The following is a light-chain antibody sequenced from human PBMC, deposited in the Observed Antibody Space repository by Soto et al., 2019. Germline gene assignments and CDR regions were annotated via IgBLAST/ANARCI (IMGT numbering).Light chain of an antibody. CDR2: RTS. V-gene: IGKV1-39*01. CDR1: QNLGDY. Sequence: DIQMTQSPSSLSASVGDRITITCRASQNLGDYLNWYQQKPGMSPKLLIYRTSSLQGGVPSRFSGSGSGAHFTLTISGLRPEDFATYFCQQGQATPYTFGQGTVLDIK. CDR3: QQGQATPYT. J-gene: IGKJ2*01.